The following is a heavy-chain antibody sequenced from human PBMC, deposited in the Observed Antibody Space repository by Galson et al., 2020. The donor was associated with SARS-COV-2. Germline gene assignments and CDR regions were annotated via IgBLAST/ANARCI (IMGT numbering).Heavy chain of an antibody. CDR2: IGPGGSTT. Sequence: GGSLRLSCAASGFSFFTYAMSWVRQAPGKGLEWVSAIGPGGSTTHYTDSVKGRFTVSRDNSKNTLYLQMNSLRAEDTAVYYCAKDRGYYSGIDAFDIWGRGTMVTVSS. D-gene: IGHD3-22*01. CDR1: GFSFFTYA. V-gene: IGHV3-23*01. CDR3: AKDRGYYSGIDAFDI. J-gene: IGHJ3*02.